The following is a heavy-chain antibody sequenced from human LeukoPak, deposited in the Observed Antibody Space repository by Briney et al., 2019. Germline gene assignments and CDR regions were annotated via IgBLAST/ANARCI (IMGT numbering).Heavy chain of an antibody. CDR3: ARAGTFWDYFDY. CDR2: INPVDGSA. V-gene: IGHV1-46*01. CDR1: GYTFTDYY. D-gene: IGHD6-19*01. J-gene: IGHJ4*02. Sequence: ASVKVSCKPSGYTFTDYYIHWVRQAPGQGLEWMGIINPVDGSASCAQKFQGRVTITRDTSTSTVYMELSSLRSDDTAVYYCARAGTFWDYFDYWGQGTLVTVSS.